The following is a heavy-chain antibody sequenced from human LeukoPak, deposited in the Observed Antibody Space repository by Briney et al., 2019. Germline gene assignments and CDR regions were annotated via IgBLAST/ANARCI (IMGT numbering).Heavy chain of an antibody. D-gene: IGHD5-18*01. CDR1: GGSFSGYY. J-gene: IGHJ3*01. Sequence: SETLSLTCAVYGGSFSGYYWSWIRQPPGKGLEWIGGINHSGSTNYNPPLKSRVTIPVDTSKNQFSLKLSSVTAADTAVYYCALLGYSYGYRPTWGQGTMVTVSS. V-gene: IGHV4-34*01. CDR3: ALLGYSYGYRPT. CDR2: INHSGST.